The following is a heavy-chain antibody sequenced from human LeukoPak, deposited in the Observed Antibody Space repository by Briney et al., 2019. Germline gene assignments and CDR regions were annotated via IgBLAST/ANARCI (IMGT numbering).Heavy chain of an antibody. CDR2: IYPGDSDT. V-gene: IGHV5-51*01. Sequence: GESLKISCKGFGYSFTNYWIGWVRQMPGEGLEWMGIIYPGDSDTRYSPSFQGQVTISADKSISTAYLQWSSLKASDTAMYYCARQRGRWLQDFDYWGQGTLVTVSS. CDR3: ARQRGRWLQDFDY. CDR1: GYSFTNYW. J-gene: IGHJ4*02. D-gene: IGHD5-24*01.